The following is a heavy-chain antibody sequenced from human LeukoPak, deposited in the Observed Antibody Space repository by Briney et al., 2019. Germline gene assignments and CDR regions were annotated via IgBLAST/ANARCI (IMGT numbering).Heavy chain of an antibody. D-gene: IGHD1-14*01. Sequence: PSETLSLTCTVSGGSIGGYYGSWIRQPPGKGLEWIGHIYYTGTTKYNPSLKSRVTISIDTAKNQFSLNLTSVTAADTAVYYCARLSYNTLFDPWGQGTLVAVSS. J-gene: IGHJ5*02. CDR1: GGSIGGYY. CDR2: IYYTGTT. V-gene: IGHV4-59*01. CDR3: ARLSYNTLFDP.